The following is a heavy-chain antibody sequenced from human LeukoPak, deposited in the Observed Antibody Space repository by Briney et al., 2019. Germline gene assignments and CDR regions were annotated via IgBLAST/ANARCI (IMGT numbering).Heavy chain of an antibody. J-gene: IGHJ6*02. V-gene: IGHV3-23*01. D-gene: IGHD2-2*01. CDR3: AKDSIPAANWYYYYGMDV. CDR1: GLTFSSYA. Sequence: PGGSLRLSCAASGLTFSSYAMSWVRQAPGKGLEWVSAISGSGGSTYYADSVKGRFTISRDNSKNTLYLQMNSLRAEDTAVYYCAKDSIPAANWYYYYGMDVWGQGTTVTVSS. CDR2: ISGSGGST.